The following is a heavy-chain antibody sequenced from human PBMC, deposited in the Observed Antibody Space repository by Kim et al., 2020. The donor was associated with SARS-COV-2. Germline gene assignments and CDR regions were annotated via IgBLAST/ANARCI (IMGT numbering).Heavy chain of an antibody. Sequence: GGSLRLSCAASGFTFSSYGMHWVRQAPGKGLEWVAVISYDGSNKYYADSVKGRFTISRDNSKNTLYLQMNSLRAEDTAVYYCAKIVDIATTFDYWGQGTLVTVSS. CDR3: AKIVDIATTFDY. CDR2: ISYDGSNK. CDR1: GFTFSSYG. D-gene: IGHD5-12*01. V-gene: IGHV3-30*18. J-gene: IGHJ4*02.